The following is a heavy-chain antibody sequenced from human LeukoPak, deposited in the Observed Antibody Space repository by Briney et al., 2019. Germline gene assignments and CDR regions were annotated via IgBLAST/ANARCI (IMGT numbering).Heavy chain of an antibody. J-gene: IGHJ4*02. CDR2: FYYSGSP. V-gene: IGHV4-39*01. CDR1: GGSINSSNYH. Sequence: SETLSLTCSVSGGSINSSNYHWGWIRPPPGKGLEWIGTFYYSGSPYYNPSLKSRITISVDTSKNQFSLKLSSVTAADTAVYYCARGLKRGYSGSYIDYWGQGTLVTVSS. D-gene: IGHD5-12*01. CDR3: ARGLKRGYSGSYIDY.